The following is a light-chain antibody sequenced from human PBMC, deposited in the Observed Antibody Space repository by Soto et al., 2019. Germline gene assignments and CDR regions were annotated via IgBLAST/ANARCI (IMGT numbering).Light chain of an antibody. J-gene: IGKJ4*01. V-gene: IGKV1-39*01. Sequence: DIQMTQSPSSLSADVGDRVTITCRASQSLSDYLNWYQQKPGKAPNLLIHGASTLQSGVPSRFSGGGSGTEFTLTISSLQPEDFATYNCQQSYDVRLSFGGGTKV. CDR1: QSLSDY. CDR3: QQSYDVRLS. CDR2: GAS.